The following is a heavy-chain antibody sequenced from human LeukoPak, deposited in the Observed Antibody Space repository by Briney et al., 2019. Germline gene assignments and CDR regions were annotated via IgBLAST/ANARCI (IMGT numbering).Heavy chain of an antibody. CDR2: IRSSGDST. Sequence: GGSLRLSCAASGFIFSNYAMSWVRQAPGKGLEWVSGIRSSGDSTYYADSVKGRFTISRENSKNTLYLQMNSLRAEDTALYYCAKGNWNKLEVFDYWGQGTLVTVSS. CDR1: GFIFSNYA. V-gene: IGHV3-23*01. J-gene: IGHJ4*02. D-gene: IGHD1/OR15-1a*01. CDR3: AKGNWNKLEVFDY.